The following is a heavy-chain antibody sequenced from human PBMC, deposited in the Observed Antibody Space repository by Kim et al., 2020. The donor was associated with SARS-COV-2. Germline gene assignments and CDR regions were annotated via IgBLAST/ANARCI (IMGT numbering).Heavy chain of an antibody. J-gene: IGHJ6*02. CDR3: ASSSRQQTRPQPPPRYYYYYYGMDV. CDR2: IYSGGST. Sequence: GGSLRLSCAASGFTVSSNYMSWVRQAPGKGLEWVSVIYSGGSTYYADSVKGRFTISRDNSKNTLYLQMNSLRAEDTAVYYCASSSRQQTRPQPPPRYYYYYYGMDVWGQGTTVTVSS. V-gene: IGHV3-66*01. D-gene: IGHD2-2*01. CDR1: GFTVSSNY.